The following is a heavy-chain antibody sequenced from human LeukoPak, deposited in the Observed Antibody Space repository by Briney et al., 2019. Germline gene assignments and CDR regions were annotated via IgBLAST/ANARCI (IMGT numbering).Heavy chain of an antibody. CDR1: GGTFSSYA. Sequence: SVKVSCKASGGTFSSYAISWVRQAPGQGLEWMGRIIPILGIANYAQKFQGRVTITADKSTSTAYMELSSLRSEDTAVYYCASANSSGWRNAFDIWGQGTMVTVSS. D-gene: IGHD6-19*01. V-gene: IGHV1-69*04. J-gene: IGHJ3*02. CDR2: IIPILGIA. CDR3: ASANSSGWRNAFDI.